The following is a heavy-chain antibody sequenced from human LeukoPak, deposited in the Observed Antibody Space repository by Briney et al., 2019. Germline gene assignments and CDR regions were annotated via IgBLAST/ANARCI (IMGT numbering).Heavy chain of an antibody. V-gene: IGHV1-8*03. D-gene: IGHD5-18*01. J-gene: IGHJ6*03. CDR1: GYTFTSYG. Sequence: ASVKVSCKASGYTFTSYGISWVRQAPGQGLEWMGWMNPNSGNTGYAQKFQGRVTITRNTSISTAYMELSSLRSEDTAVYYCARDRGYSYAKKSSEYYYMDVWGKGTTVTMSS. CDR3: ARDRGYSYAKKSSEYYYMDV. CDR2: MNPNSGNT.